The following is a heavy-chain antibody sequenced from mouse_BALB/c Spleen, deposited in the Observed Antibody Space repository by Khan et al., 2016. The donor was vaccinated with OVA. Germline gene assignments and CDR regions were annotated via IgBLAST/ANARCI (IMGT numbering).Heavy chain of an antibody. J-gene: IGHJ4*01. D-gene: IGHD2-4*01. CDR1: GYSITSDYA. CDR2: IRYSGST. Sequence: EVQLQESGPGLVKPSQSLSLTCTVTGYSITSDYAWNWIRQFPGNKLEWMGYIRYSGSTSYNPSLKSRISITRDTSKNQFFLQLNSVTTEDTATYYSAREGYDYGYAMDYWGQGTSVTVSS. CDR3: AREGYDYGYAMDY. V-gene: IGHV3-2*02.